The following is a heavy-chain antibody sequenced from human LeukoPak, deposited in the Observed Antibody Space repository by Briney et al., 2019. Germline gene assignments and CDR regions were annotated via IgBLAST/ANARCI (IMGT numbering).Heavy chain of an antibody. Sequence: SQTLSLTCTVSDGSITSGSYYWSWIRQPAGKGLEWIGRVYTSGSTNYNPSLKSRVTTSVDTSKNQISLKVISVTAADTAVYYCARQFYYGSGNYQRAYPFDLWGQGTMVTVSS. J-gene: IGHJ3*01. CDR1: DGSITSGSYY. CDR2: VYTSGST. V-gene: IGHV4-61*02. CDR3: ARQFYYGSGNYQRAYPFDL. D-gene: IGHD3-10*01.